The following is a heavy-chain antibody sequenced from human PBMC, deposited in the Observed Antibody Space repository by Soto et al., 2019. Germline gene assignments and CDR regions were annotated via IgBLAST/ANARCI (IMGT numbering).Heavy chain of an antibody. CDR3: ARDKYDFWSGSNSFDY. Sequence: QVQLQESGPGLVKPSETLSLTCTVSGGSISSYYWSWIRQPPGKGLEWIGYIYYSGSTNYNPSLKSRVTISVDPSKNQFSLKLSAVTAADTAVYYCARDKYDFWSGSNSFDYWGQGTLVTVSS. J-gene: IGHJ4*02. CDR1: GGSISSYY. V-gene: IGHV4-59*01. CDR2: IYYSGST. D-gene: IGHD3-3*01.